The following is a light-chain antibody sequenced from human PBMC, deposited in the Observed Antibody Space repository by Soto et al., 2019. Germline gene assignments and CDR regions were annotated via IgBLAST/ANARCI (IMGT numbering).Light chain of an antibody. J-gene: IGLJ2*01. V-gene: IGLV2-14*01. CDR3: SSYTSSSSVV. Sequence: QSALTQPASVSGSPGQSITISCTGTSSDVGGYNYVSWYQQHPGKAPKLMIYEVSNRPSGISHRFSGSKSGNTASLTISGLQAEDEDDYYCSSYTSSSSVVFGGGTQLTVL. CDR1: SSDVGGYNY. CDR2: EVS.